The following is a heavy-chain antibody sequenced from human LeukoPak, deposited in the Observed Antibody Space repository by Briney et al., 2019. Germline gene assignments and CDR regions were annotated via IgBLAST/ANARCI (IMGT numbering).Heavy chain of an antibody. D-gene: IGHD4-23*01. J-gene: IGHJ3*02. CDR1: GGSISSGGYS. CDR2: IYHSGST. Sequence: SETLSLTCAVSGGSISSGGYSWSWIRQPPGKGLEWIGYIYHSGSTYYNPSLKSRVTISVDRSKNQFSLKLSSVTAADTAVHYCASGGNSGFSAFDIWGQGTMVTVSS. CDR3: ASGGNSGFSAFDI. V-gene: IGHV4-30-2*01.